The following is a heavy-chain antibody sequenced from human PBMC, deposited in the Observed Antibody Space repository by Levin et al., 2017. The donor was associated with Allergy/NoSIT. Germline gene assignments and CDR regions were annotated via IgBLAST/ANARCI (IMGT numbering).Heavy chain of an antibody. V-gene: IGHV1-8*01. D-gene: IGHD3-10*01. J-gene: IGHJ6*03. Sequence: ASVKVSCKASGYTFTSYDINWVRQATGQGLEWMGWMNPNSGNTGYAQKFQGRVTMTRNTSISTAYMELSSLRSEDTAVYYCARIGVPPRGHRKYYYYMDVWGKGTTVTVSS. CDR3: ARIGVPPRGHRKYYYYMDV. CDR1: GYTFTSYD. CDR2: MNPNSGNT.